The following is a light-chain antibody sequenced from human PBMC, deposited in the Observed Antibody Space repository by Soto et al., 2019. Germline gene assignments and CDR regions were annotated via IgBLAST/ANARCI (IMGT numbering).Light chain of an antibody. CDR2: AAS. J-gene: IGKJ2*01. CDR3: QQSYSTPPYT. V-gene: IGKV1-39*01. Sequence: DIQMTQSPFSLSASVGDRVTITCRASQSISSYLNWYQQKPGKAPKFLIYAASSLQSGVPSRFSGSGSGTDFTLTISSLQPEDFATYYCQQSYSTPPYTFGQGTKLEIK. CDR1: QSISSY.